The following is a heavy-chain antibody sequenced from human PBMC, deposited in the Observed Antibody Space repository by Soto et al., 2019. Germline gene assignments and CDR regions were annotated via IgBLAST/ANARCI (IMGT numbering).Heavy chain of an antibody. CDR3: ARGVRYFDWLSNYYYYYGMDV. J-gene: IGHJ6*02. CDR2: IYYSGST. Sequence: SETLSLTCTVSGGSISSGGYYWSWIRQPPGKGLKWIGYIYYSGSTYYNPSHKSRVTISVDTSKNQFSLKLSSVTAADTAVYYCARGVRYFDWLSNYYYYYGMDVWGQGTMVTVSS. CDR1: GGSISSGGYY. V-gene: IGHV4-30-4*01. D-gene: IGHD3-9*01.